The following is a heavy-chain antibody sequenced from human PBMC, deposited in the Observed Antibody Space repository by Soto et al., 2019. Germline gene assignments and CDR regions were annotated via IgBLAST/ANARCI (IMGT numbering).Heavy chain of an antibody. CDR3: ARGSDRLDY. Sequence: ASVKVSCKTSGYTFTNYDINWVRQAPGQGLEWMGWISAYNGDTNYAQNLQGRVTMTTDTSTSTAYMELRSLVSDDTAVYYCARGSDRLDYWGQGTLVTVSS. J-gene: IGHJ4*02. CDR2: ISAYNGDT. CDR1: GYTFTNYD. V-gene: IGHV1-18*01. D-gene: IGHD3-10*01.